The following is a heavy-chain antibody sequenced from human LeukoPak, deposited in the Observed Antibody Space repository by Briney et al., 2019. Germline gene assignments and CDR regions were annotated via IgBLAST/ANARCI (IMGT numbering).Heavy chain of an antibody. CDR3: ARDSRNGYFDY. D-gene: IGHD6-13*01. V-gene: IGHV4-39*02. CDR2: IYYSGST. J-gene: IGHJ4*02. CDR1: GGSISSSSYY. Sequence: SETLSLTCTVSGGSISSSSYYWGWIRQPPGKGVEWIGSIYYSGSTYYNPSLKSRVTISVDTSKNQFSLKLSSVTAADTAVYYCARDSRNGYFDYWGQGTLVTVSS.